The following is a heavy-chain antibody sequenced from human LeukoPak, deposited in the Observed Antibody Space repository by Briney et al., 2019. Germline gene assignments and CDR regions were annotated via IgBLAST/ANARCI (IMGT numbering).Heavy chain of an antibody. D-gene: IGHD3-22*01. CDR1: GFTFSSYA. CDR3: ARDRNRISYYFDSSGHYFDY. J-gene: IGHJ4*02. Sequence: GGSLRLSCAASGFTFSSYAMSWVRQAPGKGLEWVSAISGSGGSTYYADSVKGRFSVSRDNSKNTLYLQMNSLRAEDTAMYYCARDRNRISYYFDSSGHYFDYWGQGTLVTVSS. V-gene: IGHV3-23*01. CDR2: ISGSGGST.